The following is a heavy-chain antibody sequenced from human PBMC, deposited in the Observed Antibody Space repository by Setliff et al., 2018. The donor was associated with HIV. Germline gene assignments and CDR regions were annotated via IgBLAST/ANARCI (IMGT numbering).Heavy chain of an antibody. CDR3: ERLSPPDDYGDLGGIDY. CDR1: GFAFDNYW. CDR2: ITNDGTTT. V-gene: IGHV3-74*01. D-gene: IGHD4-17*01. Sequence: GGSLRLSCAASGFAFDNYWMDWVRQAPGKGLVWVSRITNDGTTTTYADSVKGRFTISRDNAKNTLYLQMNSLRAEDTAVYYCERLSPPDDYGDLGGIDYWGQGTLVTVSS. J-gene: IGHJ4*02.